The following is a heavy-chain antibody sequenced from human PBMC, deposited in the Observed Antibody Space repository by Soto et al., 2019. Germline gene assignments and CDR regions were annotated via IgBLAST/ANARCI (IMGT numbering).Heavy chain of an antibody. CDR2: IYYSEST. CDR1: GGSISSGGYY. V-gene: IGHV4-31*03. J-gene: IGHJ6*02. Sequence: QVQLQESGPGLVKPSQTLSLTCTVSGGSISSGGYYWSWIRQHPGKGLEWIGYIYYSESTYYNPSLKSRVTISVDTSKNQFSLKLSSVTAADTAVYYCASRGYSYGFSLGMDVWGQGTTVTVSS. D-gene: IGHD5-18*01. CDR3: ASRGYSYGFSLGMDV.